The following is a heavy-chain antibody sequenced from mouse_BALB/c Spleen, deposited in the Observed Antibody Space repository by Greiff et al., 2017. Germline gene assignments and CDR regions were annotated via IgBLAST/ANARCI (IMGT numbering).Heavy chain of an antibody. V-gene: IGHV1S127*01. J-gene: IGHJ3*01. CDR1: GYTFTSYW. CDR2: IDPSNSET. CDR3: ARYSHYYGSSYAWFAY. D-gene: IGHD1-1*01. Sequence: VNVVESGPELVRPGASVKMSCKASGYTFTSYWMHWVKQRPGQGLEWIGMIDPSNSETRLNQKFKDKATLNVDKSSNTAYMQLSSLTSEDSAVYYCARYSHYYGSSYAWFAYWGQGTLVTVSA.